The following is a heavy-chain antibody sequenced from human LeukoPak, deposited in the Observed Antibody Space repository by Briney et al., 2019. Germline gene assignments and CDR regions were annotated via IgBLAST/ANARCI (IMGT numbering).Heavy chain of an antibody. CDR3: AREVASVVTPVSRWLDP. CDR2: MHPSDNN. CDR1: GGSITNYY. Sequence: SETLSLTCSLSGGSITNYYWTWIRQPAGGGLEWLGRMHPSDNNNYNASLKNRVTMSIDTSKNQFSLRLSSVTAADTAIYYCAREVASVVTPVSRWLDPWGQGTLVIVSS. D-gene: IGHD4-23*01. V-gene: IGHV4-4*07. J-gene: IGHJ5*02.